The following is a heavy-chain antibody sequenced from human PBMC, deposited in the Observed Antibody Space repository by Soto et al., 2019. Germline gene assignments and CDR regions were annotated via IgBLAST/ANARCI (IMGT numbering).Heavy chain of an antibody. V-gene: IGHV1-69*01. D-gene: IGHD1-26*01. J-gene: IGHJ4*02. CDR2: IIPIFGTA. CDR1: GGTFSSYS. CDR3: ARDGGRHTGGIDY. Sequence: QVQLVQSGAEVKKPGSSVKVSCKASGGTFSSYSINWVRQAPGQGLEWMGEIIPIFGTATYAQKFQGRVTTTADESTSTAYMELRSLRSEDRAVYYCARDGGRHTGGIDYWGQGTLVTVSS.